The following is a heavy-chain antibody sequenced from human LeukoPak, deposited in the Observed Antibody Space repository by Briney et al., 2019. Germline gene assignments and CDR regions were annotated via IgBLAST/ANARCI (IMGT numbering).Heavy chain of an antibody. CDR3: ASSNEWLGAFDI. D-gene: IGHD3-3*01. Sequence: ASVKVSCKASGYTFTGYYMHWVRQVPGQGLEWMGWINPNSGGTNYAQKFQGRVTMTRDTSISTAYMELSRLRSDDTAVYYCASSNEWLGAFDIWGQGTMVTVSS. CDR1: GYTFTGYY. V-gene: IGHV1-2*02. J-gene: IGHJ3*02. CDR2: INPNSGGT.